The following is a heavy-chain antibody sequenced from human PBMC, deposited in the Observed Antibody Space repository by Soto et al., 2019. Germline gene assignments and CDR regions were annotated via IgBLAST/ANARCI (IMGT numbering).Heavy chain of an antibody. D-gene: IGHD3-10*01. Sequence: LSLTCTVSGGSVSSVSYYWSWIRQPPGKGLEWVGYIYYSGSTNYNPSLKSRVTMSVDTSKNQFSLKLSSVTAADTAVYYCARRGNGSGSYYNVNPLYYGMDVWGQGTTVTVSS. CDR1: GGSVSSVSYY. CDR2: IYYSGST. CDR3: ARRGNGSGSYYNVNPLYYGMDV. J-gene: IGHJ6*02. V-gene: IGHV4-61*01.